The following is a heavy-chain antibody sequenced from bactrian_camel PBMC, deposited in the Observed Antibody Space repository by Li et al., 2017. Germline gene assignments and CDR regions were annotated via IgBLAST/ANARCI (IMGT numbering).Heavy chain of an antibody. CDR1: AYSYC. Sequence: HVQLVESGGGSVQAGGSLRLSCTASAYSYCMAWFRQAPGKEREGVAAISIGDGIPYYADSVKDRFIISLDNAENTLYLQMNNLTPEDTAIYYCVADTRGTRLHTWDSPSRYNIWGQGTQVTVS. J-gene: IGHJ4*01. D-gene: IGHD1*01. V-gene: IGHV3S1*01. CDR2: ISIGDGIP. CDR3: VADTRGTRLHTWDSPSRYNI.